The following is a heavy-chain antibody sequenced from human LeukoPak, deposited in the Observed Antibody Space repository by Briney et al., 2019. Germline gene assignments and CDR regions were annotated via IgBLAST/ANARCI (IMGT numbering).Heavy chain of an antibody. Sequence: GGSLRLSCAASGFTISTYGMSWVRHAPGKGLEWVSSISGGTTYYADSMKGRFTISRDNSKNTVSLQMNSLRAEDTAVYYCAKSVYHSGNYWGQGTLVTVSS. J-gene: IGHJ4*02. D-gene: IGHD3-10*01. CDR1: GFTISTYG. CDR3: AKSVYHSGNY. CDR2: ISGGTT. V-gene: IGHV3-23*01.